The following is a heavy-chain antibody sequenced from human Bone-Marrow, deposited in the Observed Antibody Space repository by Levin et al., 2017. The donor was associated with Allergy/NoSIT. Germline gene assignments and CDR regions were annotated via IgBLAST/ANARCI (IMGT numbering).Heavy chain of an antibody. CDR2: IYPGDSDT. D-gene: IGHD3-10*01. J-gene: IGHJ4*02. Sequence: GESLKISCKVSGFSFTSYWVAWVRQMPGKGLEWMGIIYPGDSDTRYSPSFQGQVTISADNSISVAYLQWTSLKASDTATYYCARLERGSGSHYKFWGQGTLVTVSS. V-gene: IGHV5-51*01. CDR3: ARLERGSGSHYKF. CDR1: GFSFTSYW.